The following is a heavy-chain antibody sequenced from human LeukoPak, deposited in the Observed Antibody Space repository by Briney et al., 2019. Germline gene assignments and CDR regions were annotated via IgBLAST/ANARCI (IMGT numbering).Heavy chain of an antibody. J-gene: IGHJ4*02. CDR2: ISSSSSYI. Sequence: GGSLRLSCAASGFTFSSYSMKWARQAPGKGLEWVSSISSSSSYINYADSVKGRFTISRDNAKNSLYLQMNSLRAEDTAVYYCARGGWGFDYFDYWGQGALVTVSS. D-gene: IGHD3-16*01. V-gene: IGHV3-21*01. CDR1: GFTFSSYS. CDR3: ARGGWGFDYFDY.